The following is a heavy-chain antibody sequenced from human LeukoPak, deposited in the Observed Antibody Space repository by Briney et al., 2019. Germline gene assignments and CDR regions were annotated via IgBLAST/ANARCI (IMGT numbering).Heavy chain of an antibody. CDR1: GITLSSYN. Sequence: GGSLRLSCAASGITLSSYNMYWVRQAPGKGLEWVSSISDSSTDVFYADSVRGRFTISRDNAKNSLYLQMNSLRAEDTAVYYCARMRSGYFGMDIWGQGTTVTVSS. CDR3: ARMRSGYFGMDI. D-gene: IGHD3-10*01. V-gene: IGHV3-21*01. CDR2: ISDSSTDV. J-gene: IGHJ6*02.